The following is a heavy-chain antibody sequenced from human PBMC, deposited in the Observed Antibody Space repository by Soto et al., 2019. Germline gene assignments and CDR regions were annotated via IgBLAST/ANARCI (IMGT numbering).Heavy chain of an antibody. Sequence: QVQLQESGPGLVKPSGTLSLTCAVSGGSISSSNWWSWVRQPPGKGLEWIGEIYHSGSTNYNPSLKGRVTISVVTSKNQFSLRLSSVCAADTGVYYRSRVLGSEAFDIWGQGTMVTVSS. CDR3: SRVLGSEAFDI. CDR2: IYHSGST. V-gene: IGHV4-4*02. D-gene: IGHD3-3*02. CDR1: GGSISSSNW. J-gene: IGHJ3*02.